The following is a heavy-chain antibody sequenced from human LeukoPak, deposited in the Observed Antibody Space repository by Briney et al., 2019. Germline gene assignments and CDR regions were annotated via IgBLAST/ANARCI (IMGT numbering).Heavy chain of an antibody. Sequence: GGSLRLSCAASGFTFSSYSMNWVRQAPGKGLEWVSSISNSSSNIYYADSVKGRFTISRDNAKNSLYLQMNSLRAEDTAVYYCASRRLPAAKAWFDPWGQGTLVTVSS. CDR2: ISNSSSNI. CDR3: ASRRLPAAKAWFDP. CDR1: GFTFSSYS. V-gene: IGHV3-21*01. D-gene: IGHD2-2*01. J-gene: IGHJ5*02.